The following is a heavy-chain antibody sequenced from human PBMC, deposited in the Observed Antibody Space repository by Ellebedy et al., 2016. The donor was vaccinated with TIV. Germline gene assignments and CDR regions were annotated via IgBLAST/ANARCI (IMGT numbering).Heavy chain of an antibody. CDR3: ARDGVRPYFYNGMDV. CDR2: IWYDGSNT. Sequence: GGSLKISCAASGFTFSTYNMHWVRQAPGKGLEWVAVIWYDGSNTQYADSVEGRFTMSRDNSKNMVYLQMNSLRAEDTAVYYCARDGVRPYFYNGMDVWGQGTTVSVSS. D-gene: IGHD2/OR15-2a*01. CDR1: GFTFSTYN. J-gene: IGHJ6*02. V-gene: IGHV3-33*08.